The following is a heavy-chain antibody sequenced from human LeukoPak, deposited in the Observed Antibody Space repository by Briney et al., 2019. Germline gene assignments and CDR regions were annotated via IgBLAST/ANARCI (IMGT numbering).Heavy chain of an antibody. J-gene: IGHJ4*02. CDR1: GYTFTGYY. CDR2: INPNSGGT. CDR3: ARGGEWEPTPFDY. Sequence: ASVKVSCKASGYTFTGYYMHWARQAPGQGLEWMGWINPNSGGTNYAQKFQGRVTMTRDTSISTAYMELSRLRSDDTAVYYCARGGEWEPTPFDYWGQGTLVTVSS. V-gene: IGHV1-2*02. D-gene: IGHD1-26*01.